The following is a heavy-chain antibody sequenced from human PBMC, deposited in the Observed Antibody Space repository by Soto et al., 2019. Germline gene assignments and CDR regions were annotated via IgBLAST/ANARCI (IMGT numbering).Heavy chain of an antibody. CDR1: SGSISSSNW. CDR2: IYHSGST. D-gene: IGHD1-26*01. Sequence: SETLSLTCAVSSGSISSSNWWSWVRQPPGKGLEWIGEIYHSGSTNYNPSLKSRVTISVDKSKNQFSLKLSSVTAADTAVYYCARGTYSGSYADAFDIWGQGTMVTVSS. CDR3: ARGTYSGSYADAFDI. V-gene: IGHV4-4*02. J-gene: IGHJ3*02.